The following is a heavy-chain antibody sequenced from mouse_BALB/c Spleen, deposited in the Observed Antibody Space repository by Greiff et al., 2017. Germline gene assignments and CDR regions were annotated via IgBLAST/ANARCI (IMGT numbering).Heavy chain of an antibody. Sequence: EVQGVESGGGLVKPGGSLKLSCAASGFTFSDYYMYWVRQTPEKRLEWVATISDGGSYTYYPDSVKGRFTISRDNAKNNLYLQMSSLKSEDTAMYYCASYYGSSYNWYFDVWGAGTTVTVSS. CDR1: GFTFSDYY. CDR2: ISDGGSYT. CDR3: ASYYGSSYNWYFDV. V-gene: IGHV5-4*02. D-gene: IGHD1-1*01. J-gene: IGHJ1*01.